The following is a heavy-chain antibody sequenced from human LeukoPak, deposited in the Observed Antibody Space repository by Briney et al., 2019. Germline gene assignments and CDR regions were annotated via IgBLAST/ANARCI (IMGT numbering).Heavy chain of an antibody. CDR3: GRAPASYGSGNDYSNDYGMGV. D-gene: IGHD3-10*01. CDR2: MNPNSGKT. Sequence: EASVKVSCKASGNTFSNYDMNWVRQAPGQGLEWVGWMNPNSGKTGYAQKFQGRVSMTRDTSISTAYMELSSLRPEDTAVYYCGRAPASYGSGNDYSNDYGMGVWGQGTTLTVTS. CDR1: GNTFSNYD. J-gene: IGHJ6*02. V-gene: IGHV1-8*01.